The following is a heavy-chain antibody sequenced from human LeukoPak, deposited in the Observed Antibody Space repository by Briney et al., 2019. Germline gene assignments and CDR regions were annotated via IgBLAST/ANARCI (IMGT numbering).Heavy chain of an antibody. V-gene: IGHV3-23*01. CDR1: GFTFCSYA. CDR3: AKDPWTGTAWFQH. Sequence: PGGSLRLSCAASGFTFCSYAMRWVRQAPGKGLEWVSAISGSGGSTYYADSVKGRFTISRDNSKNTRYLRMNNLGAEDTAVYHCAKDPWTGTAWFQHWGQGTLVTVSS. D-gene: IGHD1-1*01. CDR2: ISGSGGST. J-gene: IGHJ1*01.